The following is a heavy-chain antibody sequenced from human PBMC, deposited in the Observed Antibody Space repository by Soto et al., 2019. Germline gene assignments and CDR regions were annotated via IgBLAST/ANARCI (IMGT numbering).Heavy chain of an antibody. CDR2: IRSKANSYAT. J-gene: IGHJ6*02. Sequence: EVQLVESGGGLVQPGGSLKLSCAASGFTFSGSAMHWVSQASGKGLEWVSRIRSKANSYATAYAASVKGRFTISRDDSKNTAYLQMNSLKTEDTAVYYCTRRPPGYSSGWYGMDVWGQGTTVTVSS. D-gene: IGHD6-19*01. CDR3: TRRPPGYSSGWYGMDV. CDR1: GFTFSGSA. V-gene: IGHV3-73*01.